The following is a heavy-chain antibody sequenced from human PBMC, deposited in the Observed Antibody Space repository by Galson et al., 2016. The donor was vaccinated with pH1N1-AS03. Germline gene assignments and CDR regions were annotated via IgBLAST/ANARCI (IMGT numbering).Heavy chain of an antibody. J-gene: IGHJ4*02. V-gene: IGHV1-69*13. CDR3: ATDHYETSDFRGAWDY. CDR1: GGNFRTHP. Sequence: SVKVSCKASGGNFRTHPISWVRQAPGQGLEWMGGIMPVFDPAKYAQKFQGRVTISADESTSTAYMELNNLRPEDTAVYYWATDHYETSDFRGAWDYWGQGTPVTVSS. D-gene: IGHD3-22*01. CDR2: IMPVFDPA.